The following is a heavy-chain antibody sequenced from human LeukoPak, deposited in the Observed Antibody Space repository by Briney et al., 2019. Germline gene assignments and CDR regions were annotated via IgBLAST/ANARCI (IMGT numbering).Heavy chain of an antibody. Sequence: ASVKVSCKASGGTFSSYAISWVRQAPGQGLEWMGRINPNSGGTNYAQKFQGRVTMTRDTSISTAYMELSSLRSEDTAVYYCARSRYCSSTSCKYYFDYWGQGTLVTVSS. CDR3: ARSRYCSSTSCKYYFDY. J-gene: IGHJ4*02. V-gene: IGHV1-2*06. CDR1: GGTFSSYA. D-gene: IGHD2-2*01. CDR2: INPNSGGT.